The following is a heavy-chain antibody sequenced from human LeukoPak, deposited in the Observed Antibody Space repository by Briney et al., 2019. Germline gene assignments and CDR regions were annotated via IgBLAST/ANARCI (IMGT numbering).Heavy chain of an antibody. D-gene: IGHD6-6*01. Sequence: ETLSLTCTVSGGSISSYYWSWVRQAPGKGLEWVSAISGSGGSTYYADSVKGRFTISRDNSKNTLYLQMNSLRAEDTAVYYCAKGMYSSSYDFDYWGQGTLVTVSS. J-gene: IGHJ4*02. CDR3: AKGMYSSSYDFDY. CDR1: GGSISSYY. CDR2: ISGSGGST. V-gene: IGHV3-23*01.